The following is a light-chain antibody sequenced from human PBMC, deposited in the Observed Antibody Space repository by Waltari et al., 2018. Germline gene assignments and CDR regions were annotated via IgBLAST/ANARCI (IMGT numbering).Light chain of an antibody. CDR2: RSN. J-gene: IGLJ1*01. V-gene: IGLV3-9*01. Sequence: SYELTQPLSVSVALGQTATITCGADNIGNKNVNWYQQKPGQAPVLVIYRSNNRPSGSPEHFAGSGSGNTATLTISRAQAGDEADYYCQVWDNNIYVFGPGTRVTVL. CDR3: QVWDNNIYV. CDR1: NIGNKN.